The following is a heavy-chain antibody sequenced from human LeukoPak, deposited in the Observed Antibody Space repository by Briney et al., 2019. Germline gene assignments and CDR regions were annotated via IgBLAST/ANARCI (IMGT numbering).Heavy chain of an antibody. Sequence: GGSLRLSCAASGFTFSSYAMHWVRQAPGKGLEWVAIISYDGSNKYYADSVKGRFTISRDNPQNSLYLQMNSLRAEDTAVHYCARVARPWGISVAGTFDSWGQGTLVTVSS. CDR1: GFTFSSYA. CDR2: ISYDGSNK. J-gene: IGHJ4*02. CDR3: ARVARPWGISVAGTFDS. V-gene: IGHV3-30*04. D-gene: IGHD6-19*01.